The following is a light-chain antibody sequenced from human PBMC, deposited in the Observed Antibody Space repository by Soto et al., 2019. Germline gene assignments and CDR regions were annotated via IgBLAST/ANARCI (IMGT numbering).Light chain of an antibody. Sequence: AIQMTQSPSSLSASLGDRVTITCRASQGIRNDLGWYQQKPGKAPRLLIYAASSLQSGVPSKFSGSGSGTDFTLTISSLQPEDFATYYCLQDYSYLWTFGQGTKVEI. V-gene: IGKV1-6*01. J-gene: IGKJ1*01. CDR3: LQDYSYLWT. CDR1: QGIRND. CDR2: AAS.